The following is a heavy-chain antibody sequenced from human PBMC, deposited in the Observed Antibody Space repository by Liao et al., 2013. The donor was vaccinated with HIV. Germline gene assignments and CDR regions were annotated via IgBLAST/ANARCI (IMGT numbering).Heavy chain of an antibody. CDR2: ISASGST. CDR1: GGSISSFS. CDR3: ARDFGGFDN. Sequence: QVRLQESGPGVVKPSETLSLTCTVSGGSISSFSWSWIRQPAGKGLEWIGHISASGSTQYNPSLKSRVTMSVDTSKNRFSLTVNSVTAADTAVYYCARDFGGFDNWGQGTLVTVSS. V-gene: IGHV4-4*07. J-gene: IGHJ4*02. D-gene: IGHD4-23*01.